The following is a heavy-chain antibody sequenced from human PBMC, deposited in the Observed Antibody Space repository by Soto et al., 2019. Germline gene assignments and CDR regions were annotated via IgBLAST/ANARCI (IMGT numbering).Heavy chain of an antibody. CDR2: IYYSGST. CDR1: GGSISSGGYY. Sequence: QVQLQESGPGLVKPSQTLSLTCTVSGGSISSGGYYWSWIRQHPGKGLEWIGYIYYSGSTYYNPSLSSPLTXSXXXSXXQSSLKLSSVTAADTAVYYCARELRFGEDYYGMDVWGQGTTVTVSS. V-gene: IGHV4-31*01. CDR3: ARELRFGEDYYGMDV. J-gene: IGHJ6*02. D-gene: IGHD3-10*01.